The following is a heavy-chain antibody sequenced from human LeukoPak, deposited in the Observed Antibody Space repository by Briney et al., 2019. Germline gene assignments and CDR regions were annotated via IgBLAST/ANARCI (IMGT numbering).Heavy chain of an antibody. CDR2: IIPILGIA. CDR1: GGTFSSYA. J-gene: IGHJ5*02. Sequence: SVKVSCKASGGTFSSYAISWVRQAPGQGLEWMGRIIPILGIANYAQKFQGRVTITADKSTSTAYMELSSLRSEDTAVYYCARDVNTQSHIVLMVYAMGWFDPWGQGTLVTVSS. CDR3: ARDVNTQSHIVLMVYAMGWFDP. V-gene: IGHV1-69*04. D-gene: IGHD2-8*01.